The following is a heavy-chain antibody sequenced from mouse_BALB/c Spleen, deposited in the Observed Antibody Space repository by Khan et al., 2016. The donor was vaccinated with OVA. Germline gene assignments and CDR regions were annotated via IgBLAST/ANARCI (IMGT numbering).Heavy chain of an antibody. CDR1: GHTFTAYY. Sequence: QVQLQQSGPELVKPGASVKMSCKASGHTFTAYYINWVKQTPGQGLQWIGWIHPGSANTKYNERFKGKATLTVDTSSSTAYMPLSSLRSADTAVYFCAGGFDYWGHGTTLTVSS. J-gene: IGHJ2*01. CDR3: AGGFDY. CDR2: IHPGSANT. V-gene: IGHV1-84*02.